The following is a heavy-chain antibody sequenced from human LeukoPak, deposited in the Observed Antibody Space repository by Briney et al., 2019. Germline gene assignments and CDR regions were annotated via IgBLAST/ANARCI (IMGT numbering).Heavy chain of an antibody. V-gene: IGHV3-48*01. Sequence: GGSLRLSCAASGFTFSSYSMNWVRQAPGKGLEWVSYISSSSSTIYYAASVKGRFTISRDNAKNSLYLQMNSLRAEDTAVYYCARDESAYYYDSSGLTDYWSQGTLVTVSS. CDR3: ARDESAYYYDSSGLTDY. J-gene: IGHJ4*02. CDR1: GFTFSSYS. D-gene: IGHD3-22*01. CDR2: ISSSSSTI.